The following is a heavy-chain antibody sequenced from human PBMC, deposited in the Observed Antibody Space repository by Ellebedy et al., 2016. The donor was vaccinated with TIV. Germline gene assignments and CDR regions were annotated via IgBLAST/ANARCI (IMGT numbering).Heavy chain of an antibody. Sequence: AASVKVSCKASGYTFTGYYMHWVRQAPGQGLEWMGCINPNSGGTNYAQKFQGWVTMTRDTSISTAYIELSRLRSDDTAVYYCARSPPYATLSNYYYGMDFWGQGTTVTVSS. D-gene: IGHD2-8*01. V-gene: IGHV1-2*04. CDR2: INPNSGGT. CDR1: GYTFTGYY. J-gene: IGHJ6*02. CDR3: ARSPPYATLSNYYYGMDF.